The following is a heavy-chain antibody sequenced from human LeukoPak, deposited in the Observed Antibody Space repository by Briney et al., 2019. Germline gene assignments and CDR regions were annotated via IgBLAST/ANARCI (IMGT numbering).Heavy chain of an antibody. V-gene: IGHV4-31*03. J-gene: IGHJ3*02. Sequence: SETLSLTCTVSGGSISSGGYYWSWIRQHPGKGLEWIGYIYYSGGTYYDPSLKSRVTISVDTSKNQFSLKLSSVTAADTAVYYCARDGSGSYYRDAFDIWGQGTMVTVSS. D-gene: IGHD3-10*01. CDR3: ARDGSGSYYRDAFDI. CDR2: IYYSGGT. CDR1: GGSISSGGYY.